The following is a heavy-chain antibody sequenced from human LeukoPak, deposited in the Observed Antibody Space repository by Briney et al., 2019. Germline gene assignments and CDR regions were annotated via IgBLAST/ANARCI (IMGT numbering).Heavy chain of an antibody. CDR3: ATSGGFNSPRHY. CDR1: GYSITSSSW. D-gene: IGHD3-16*01. Sequence: SDTLSLTCAVSGYSITSSSWWGWIRQPPGKGLEWIGYVCYNGSTNYNPSLRNRVAVSIDTSKNQFSLKLSSATAADTAVYYCATSGGFNSPRHYWGRGTLVIVSS. J-gene: IGHJ4*02. CDR2: VCYNGST. V-gene: IGHV4-28*01.